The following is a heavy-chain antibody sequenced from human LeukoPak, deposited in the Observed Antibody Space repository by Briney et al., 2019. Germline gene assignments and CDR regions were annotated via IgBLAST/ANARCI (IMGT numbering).Heavy chain of an antibody. Sequence: SETLSLTCAVSGGSISSYYWSWVRQPPGKGLEWIGYSYYSGSTNYNPSLKSRVTISVDSSKNQFSLKLSSVTAADTAVYYCVRDGSSGYFDAFDIWGQGTMVTVSS. CDR3: VRDGSSGYFDAFDI. D-gene: IGHD3-22*01. V-gene: IGHV4-59*01. CDR2: SYYSGST. CDR1: GGSISSYY. J-gene: IGHJ3*02.